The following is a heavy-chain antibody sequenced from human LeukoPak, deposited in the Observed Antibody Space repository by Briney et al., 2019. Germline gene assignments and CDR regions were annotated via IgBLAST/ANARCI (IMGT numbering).Heavy chain of an antibody. Sequence: SETLSLTCAVSGYSISSGCFWGWIRQPPGKGLEWIGSMHHSGSTYYNPSLKSRVTISVDTSKNQFSLKLSSVTAADTAVYYCARDYGSFYSAIWGQGTMVTVSS. CDR1: GYSISSGCF. CDR2: MHHSGST. J-gene: IGHJ3*02. V-gene: IGHV4-38-2*02. CDR3: ARDYGSFYSAI. D-gene: IGHD1-26*01.